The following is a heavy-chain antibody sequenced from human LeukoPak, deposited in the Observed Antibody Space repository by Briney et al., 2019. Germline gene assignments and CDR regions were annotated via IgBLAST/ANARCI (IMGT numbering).Heavy chain of an antibody. V-gene: IGHV3-23*01. CDR3: ARDWGYSSSSATSPFDY. Sequence: GGSLRLSCAASGFTFSSYGMSWVRQAPGKGLEWVSAISGSGGSTYYADSVKGRFTISRDNSKNSLYLQMNSLRAEDTAVYYCARDWGYSSSSATSPFDYWGQGTLVTVSS. D-gene: IGHD6-6*01. J-gene: IGHJ4*02. CDR2: ISGSGGST. CDR1: GFTFSSYG.